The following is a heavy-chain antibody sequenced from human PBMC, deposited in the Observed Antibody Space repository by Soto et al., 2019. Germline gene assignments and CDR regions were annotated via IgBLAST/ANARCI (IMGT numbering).Heavy chain of an antibody. J-gene: IGHJ4*02. CDR3: ARVSRYCSGGSCYSGHFDY. CDR1: GGTFSSYA. CDR2: IIPIFGTA. D-gene: IGHD2-15*01. V-gene: IGHV1-69*13. Sequence: SVKVSCKASGGTFSSYAISWVRQAPGQGLEWMGGIIPIFGTANYAQKFQGRVTITADESTSTAYMELSSLRSEDTAVYYCARVSRYCSGGSCYSGHFDYWGQGTLVTVSS.